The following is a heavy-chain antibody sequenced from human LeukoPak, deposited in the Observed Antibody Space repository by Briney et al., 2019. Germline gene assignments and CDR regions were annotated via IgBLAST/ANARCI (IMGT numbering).Heavy chain of an antibody. CDR1: GFTFSSYS. D-gene: IGHD3-22*01. Sequence: GGSLRLSCAASGFTFSSYSMNWVRQAPGKGLEWVSSISSSSSYIYYADPVKGRFTISRDNAKNSLYLQMNSLRAEDTAVYYCARSHRKTYYYDSSGYCYYWGQGTLVTVSS. J-gene: IGHJ4*02. V-gene: IGHV3-21*01. CDR2: ISSSSSYI. CDR3: ARSHRKTYYYDSSGYCYY.